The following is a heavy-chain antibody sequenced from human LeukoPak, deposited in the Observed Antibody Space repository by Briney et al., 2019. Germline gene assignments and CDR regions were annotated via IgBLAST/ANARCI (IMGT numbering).Heavy chain of an antibody. Sequence: SETLSLTCAVYGGSFSGYYWSWIRQPPGKGLEWIGEINHSGSTNYNPSLKSRVTISVDTSKNQFSLKLSSVTAADTAVYYCARASSGSYYRGKAIDYWGQGTLVTVSS. CDR1: GGSFSGYY. CDR3: ARASSGSYYRGKAIDY. V-gene: IGHV4-34*01. D-gene: IGHD1-26*01. CDR2: INHSGST. J-gene: IGHJ4*02.